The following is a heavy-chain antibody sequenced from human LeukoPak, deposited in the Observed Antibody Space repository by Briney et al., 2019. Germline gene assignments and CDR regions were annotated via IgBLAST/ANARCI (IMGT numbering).Heavy chain of an antibody. D-gene: IGHD3-3*01. CDR1: GGSFSGYY. CDR3: ARSEYYDFWSGYYGLDY. Sequence: SETLSLTCAVYGGSFSGYYWSWIRQPPGKGLEWIGELNHSGSTNYNPSLKSRVTISVDTSKNQFSLKLSSVTAADTAVYYCARSEYYDFWSGYYGLDYWGQGTLVTVSS. CDR2: LNHSGST. J-gene: IGHJ4*02. V-gene: IGHV4-34*01.